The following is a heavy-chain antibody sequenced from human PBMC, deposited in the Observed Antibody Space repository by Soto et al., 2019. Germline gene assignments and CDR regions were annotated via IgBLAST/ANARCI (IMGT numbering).Heavy chain of an antibody. CDR2: INPNSGAT. V-gene: IGHV1-2*02. J-gene: IGHJ6*02. CDR3: AKDQGGYMVSGMDV. CDR1: GYTFTDYY. D-gene: IGHD2-2*02. Sequence: VQLVQSRAEVKKPGASVNVSCKASGYTFTDYYIYWLRQAPGHGLEWMGWINPNSGATNYANNFQGRVTMTRDTSIRAAYMELSSLTSHDTAVYCCAKDQGGYMVSGMDVWGQGTTVTVSS.